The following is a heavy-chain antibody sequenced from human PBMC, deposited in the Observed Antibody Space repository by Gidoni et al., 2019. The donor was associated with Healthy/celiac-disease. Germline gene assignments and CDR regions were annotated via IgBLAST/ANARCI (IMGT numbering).Heavy chain of an antibody. CDR2: ISGSGGST. V-gene: IGHV3-23*01. CDR1: GFTFSSYA. Sequence: LESGGGLVQPGGSLRLSCAASGFTFSSYAMSWVRQAPGKGLEWVSAISGSGGSTYYADSVKGRFTISRDNSKNTLYLQMNSLRAEDTAVYYCAKRGDSSSWENYYYYYMDVWGKGTTVTVSS. CDR3: AKRGDSSSWENYYYYYMDV. J-gene: IGHJ6*03. D-gene: IGHD6-13*01.